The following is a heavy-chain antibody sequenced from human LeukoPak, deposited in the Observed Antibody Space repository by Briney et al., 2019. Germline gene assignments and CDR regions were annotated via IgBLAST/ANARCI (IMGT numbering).Heavy chain of an antibody. CDR2: IIPILGIA. CDR3: ARGVVPYYYGMDV. J-gene: IGHJ6*02. V-gene: IGHV1-69*04. D-gene: IGHD2-15*01. CDR1: GGTFSSYA. Sequence: ASVKVSCKASGGTFSSYAISWVRQAPGQGLEWMGRIIPILGIANYAQKFQGRVTITADKSTSTAYMELSSLRSEDTAVYYCARGVVPYYYGMDVWGQGTTVTVSS.